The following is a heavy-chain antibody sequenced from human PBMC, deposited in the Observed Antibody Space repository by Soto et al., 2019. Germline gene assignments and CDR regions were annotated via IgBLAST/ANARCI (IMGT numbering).Heavy chain of an antibody. CDR1: GYSFTSYA. J-gene: IGHJ4*02. Sequence: ASVKVSGKASGYSFTSYAMHWVRQAPGQGLEWMGWINAGNGNTKYSQKFQGRVTITRDTSASTAYMELSSLRSEDTALYYCARAVAVPADFDCWGQGTLVTVSS. CDR2: INAGNGNT. D-gene: IGHD6-19*01. CDR3: ARAVAVPADFDC. V-gene: IGHV1-3*01.